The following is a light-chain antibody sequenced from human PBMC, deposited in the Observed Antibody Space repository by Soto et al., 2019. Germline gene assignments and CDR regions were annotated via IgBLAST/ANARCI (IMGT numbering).Light chain of an antibody. CDR1: SSDVGGYNY. Sequence: QSVLTQPASVSGSPGQSITISCTGTSSDVGGYNYVSWYQQHPGKAPKLMIYDVGNRPSGVSNRISGSKARNTASLTISGLQAEDEADYYCSSYTSSSTLLYVFGTGTKLTVL. CDR3: SSYTSSSTLLYV. CDR2: DVG. V-gene: IGLV2-14*01. J-gene: IGLJ1*01.